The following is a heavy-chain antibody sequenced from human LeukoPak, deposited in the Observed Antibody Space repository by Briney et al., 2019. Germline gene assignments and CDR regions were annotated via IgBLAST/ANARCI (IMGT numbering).Heavy chain of an antibody. CDR3: ARVEMATIRNAFDI. Sequence: GGSLRLSCAASGFTFSSYWMHWVRQAPGQGLVWVSRINSDGSSTSYADSVKGRFTISRDNAKNTLYLQMNSLRAEDTAVYYCARVEMATIRNAFDIWGQGTMVTVSS. J-gene: IGHJ3*02. CDR2: INSDGSST. V-gene: IGHV3-74*01. D-gene: IGHD5-24*01. CDR1: GFTFSSYW.